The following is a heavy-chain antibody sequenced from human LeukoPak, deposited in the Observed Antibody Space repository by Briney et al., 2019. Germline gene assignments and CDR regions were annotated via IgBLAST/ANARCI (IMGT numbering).Heavy chain of an antibody. CDR3: ARGKGQLVLFDY. J-gene: IGHJ4*02. D-gene: IGHD6-6*01. V-gene: IGHV3-53*01. CDR1: GFTVSSNY. CDR2: IYSGGST. Sequence: GGSLRLSCAASGFTVSSNYMSWVRQAPGKGLEWVSVIYSGGSTYYADSVRGRFTISRDNSKNTLYLQMNSLRAEDTAVYYCARGKGQLVLFDYWGQGTLVTVSS.